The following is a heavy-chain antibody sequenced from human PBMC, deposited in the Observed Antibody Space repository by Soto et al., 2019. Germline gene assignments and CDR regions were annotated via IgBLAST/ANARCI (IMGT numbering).Heavy chain of an antibody. CDR2: ISGSGGST. J-gene: IGHJ4*02. V-gene: IGHV3-23*01. Sequence: GGSLRLSCAAPGFTFSAYAMTWVRQAPGKGLEWVSSISGSGGSTYYAESVQGRFIISSDSFQSTLYLQMNSLRAEDTAVYYCAKELSSMWFPLDSWGQGTLVTVSS. D-gene: IGHD6-13*01. CDR1: GFTFSAYA. CDR3: AKELSSMWFPLDS.